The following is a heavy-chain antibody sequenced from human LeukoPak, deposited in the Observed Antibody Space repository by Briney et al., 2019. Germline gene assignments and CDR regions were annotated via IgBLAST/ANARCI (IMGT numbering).Heavy chain of an antibody. CDR2: IFGSSTYV. CDR1: GFIFSDYS. J-gene: IGHJ6*03. Sequence: PGGSLRLSCAASGFIFSDYSLTWVRQAPGKGLEWVSSIFGSSTYVYYADSVKGRFTISRDNAKNSLYLQMNAVRAEDTAVYYCARNYGVDPYYHFYMDVWGKGTAVTVSS. D-gene: IGHD4-17*01. CDR3: ARNYGVDPYYHFYMDV. V-gene: IGHV3-21*01.